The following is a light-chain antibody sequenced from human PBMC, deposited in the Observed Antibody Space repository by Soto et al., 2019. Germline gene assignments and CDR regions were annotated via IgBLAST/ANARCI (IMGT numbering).Light chain of an antibody. Sequence: QSALTQPPSASGSPGQSVTISCTGTSSDVGGYKYVSWYQQHPGKAPKHMIYEVSKRPSVVPDRSSGSKSGNTAALPVSGLQVEYEDDYYCSSYAGSNNFVVFGGGTKLTVL. J-gene: IGLJ2*01. CDR2: EVS. CDR3: SSYAGSNNFVV. V-gene: IGLV2-8*01. CDR1: SSDVGGYKY.